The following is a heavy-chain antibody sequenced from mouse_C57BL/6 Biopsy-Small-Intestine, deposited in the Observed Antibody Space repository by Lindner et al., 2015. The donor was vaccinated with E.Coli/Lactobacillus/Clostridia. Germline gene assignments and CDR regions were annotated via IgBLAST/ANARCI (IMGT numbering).Heavy chain of an antibody. CDR3: ARRYGTGWSWFAY. D-gene: IGHD1-1*01. J-gene: IGHJ3*01. CDR2: SYPRDGST. CDR1: GYTFTSHD. Sequence: VQLQESGPELVKPGASVKLSCKASGYTFTSHDINWVKQRPGQGLEWIGWSYPRDGSTKYNEKFKGKATLTVGTSSSTAYMDLHSLTSEDSAVYFCARRYGTGWSWFAYWGQGTLVTVSA. V-gene: IGHV1-85*01.